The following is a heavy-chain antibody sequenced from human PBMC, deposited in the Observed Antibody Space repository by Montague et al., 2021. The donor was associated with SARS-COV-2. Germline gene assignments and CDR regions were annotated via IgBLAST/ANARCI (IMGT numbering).Heavy chain of an antibody. V-gene: IGHV2-5*02. Sequence: PALVKPTQTLTLTCTFSGFSLSTSGVGVGWIRQPPGKALEWLALIYWDDEKRYSPSLKSRLTTTKDTSKNQVVLTMTNMDPVDTATYYCARETGTTVSLDYWAREPWSPSPQ. J-gene: IGHJ4*02. D-gene: IGHD1-7*01. CDR1: GFSLSTSGVG. CDR3: ARETGTTVSLDY. CDR2: IYWDDEK.